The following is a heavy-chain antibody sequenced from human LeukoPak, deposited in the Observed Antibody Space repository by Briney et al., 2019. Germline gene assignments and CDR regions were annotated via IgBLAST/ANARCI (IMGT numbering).Heavy chain of an antibody. CDR1: GFTFSSYA. Sequence: PGGSLRLSCAASGFTFSSYAMHWVRQAPGKGLEWVAVISYDGSNKYYADSVKGRFTISRDNSKNTLYLQMNSLRAEDTAVYYCAREDSDRYSSSWPLYYYYYMDVWGKGTTVTVSS. D-gene: IGHD6-13*01. CDR2: ISYDGSNK. V-gene: IGHV3-30*04. J-gene: IGHJ6*03. CDR3: AREDSDRYSSSWPLYYYYYMDV.